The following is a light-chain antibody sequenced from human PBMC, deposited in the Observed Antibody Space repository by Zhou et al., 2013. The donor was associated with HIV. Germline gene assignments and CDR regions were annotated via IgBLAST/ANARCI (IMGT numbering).Light chain of an antibody. V-gene: IGKV3-20*01. CDR2: GAS. CDR3: MQSTQWPIT. Sequence: EIVLTQSPGTLSLSPGERATFSCTASQSVSKSYLAWYQQKPGQAPRLLIYGASSRATGIPDRFSGSGSGTDFTLQISRVEAEDVGVYYCMQSTQWPITFGGGTKVEIK. CDR1: QSVSKSY. J-gene: IGKJ4*01.